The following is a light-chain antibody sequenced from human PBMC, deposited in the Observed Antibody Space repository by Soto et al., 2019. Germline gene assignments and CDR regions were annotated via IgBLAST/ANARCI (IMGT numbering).Light chain of an antibody. J-gene: IGKJ4*01. Sequence: AIQMTQSPSSLSACVGDRVTITCRASQGITNDLGWYHQKPGQAPKLHIYSAFTLHSGVPSTFSGSGSGTEFTLTISSLQTEDFATYYCLQDYAYPFTFGGGTKVEIE. V-gene: IGKV1-6*01. CDR3: LQDYAYPFT. CDR1: QGITND. CDR2: SAF.